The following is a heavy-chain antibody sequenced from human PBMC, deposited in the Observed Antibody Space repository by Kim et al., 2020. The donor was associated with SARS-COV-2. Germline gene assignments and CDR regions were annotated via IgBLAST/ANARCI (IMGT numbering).Heavy chain of an antibody. D-gene: IGHD2-15*01. CDR1: GFTFSSYA. CDR2: ISGSGGST. CDR3: VKDSSPLGYCSGGFDY. J-gene: IGHJ4*02. V-gene: IGHV3-23*01. Sequence: GGSLRLSCAASGFTFSSYAMSWVRQAPGKGLEWVSAISGSGGSTYYADSVKGRFTISRDNSKNTLYLQMNSLRAEDTAVYYCVKDSSPLGYCSGGFDYWGQGTLVTVSS.